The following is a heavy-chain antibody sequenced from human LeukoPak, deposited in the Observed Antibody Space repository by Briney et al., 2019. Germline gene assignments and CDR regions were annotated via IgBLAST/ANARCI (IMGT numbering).Heavy chain of an antibody. J-gene: IGHJ6*03. CDR2: ISPYNGNT. CDR3: AGSSGYSSSWYGYYYYYYMDV. D-gene: IGHD6-13*01. CDR1: GYTFNIYG. V-gene: IGHV1-18*01. Sequence: ASVKVSCKTSGYTFNIYGISWVRQAPGQGLEWMGWISPYNGNTKYAQKFQGRVTMTTDTSTSTAYMELRSLRSDDTAVYYCAGSSGYSSSWYGYYYYYYMDVWGKGTTVTVSS.